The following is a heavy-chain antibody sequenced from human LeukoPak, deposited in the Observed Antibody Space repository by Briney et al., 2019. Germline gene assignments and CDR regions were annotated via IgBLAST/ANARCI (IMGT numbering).Heavy chain of an antibody. D-gene: IGHD6-6*01. Sequence: SETLSLTCTVSGGSIRSYYWSWIRQPPGKGLEWIGYIYYSGSTNYNPSLKSRVTISVDTSKNQFSLKLSSVTAADTAVYYCARVEYSSSPYFDYWGQGTLVTVSS. J-gene: IGHJ4*02. CDR3: ARVEYSSSPYFDY. CDR2: IYYSGST. V-gene: IGHV4-59*01. CDR1: GGSIRSYY.